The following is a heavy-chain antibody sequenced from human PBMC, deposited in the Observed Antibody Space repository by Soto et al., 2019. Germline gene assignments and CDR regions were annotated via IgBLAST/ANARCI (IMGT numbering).Heavy chain of an antibody. J-gene: IGHJ5*02. CDR2: IIPIFGTA. Sequence: QVQLVQSGAEVKKPGSSVKVSCKASGGTFSSYAISWVRQAPGQGLEWMGGIIPIFGTANYAQKFQGRVTITADESTSIPYMELSSLRSEDTTVYYCARVRLHSSGWENWFDPWGQGTLVTVSS. CDR1: GGTFSSYA. CDR3: ARVRLHSSGWENWFDP. D-gene: IGHD6-19*01. V-gene: IGHV1-69*01.